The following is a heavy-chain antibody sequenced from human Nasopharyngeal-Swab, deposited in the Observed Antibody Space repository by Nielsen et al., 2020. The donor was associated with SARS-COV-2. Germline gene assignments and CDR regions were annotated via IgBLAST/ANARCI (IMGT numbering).Heavy chain of an antibody. J-gene: IGHJ2*01. Sequence: GGSLRLSCAASGFTVSSNYMSWVRQAPGKGLEWVSVIYSGGSTYYADSVKGRFTISKDNSKNTLYLQMNSLRAEDTAVYYCARATFADCYFDLWGRGTLVTVSS. CDR3: ARATFADCYFDL. D-gene: IGHD2/OR15-2a*01. CDR2: IYSGGST. V-gene: IGHV3-66*01. CDR1: GFTVSSNY.